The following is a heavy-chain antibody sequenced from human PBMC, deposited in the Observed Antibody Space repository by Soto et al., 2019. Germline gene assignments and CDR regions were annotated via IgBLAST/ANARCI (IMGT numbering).Heavy chain of an antibody. D-gene: IGHD1-7*01. CDR3: ARRAGTTFGMDV. J-gene: IGHJ6*02. CDR1: GGSISSYY. V-gene: IGHV4-59*01. Sequence: QVQLQESGPGLVKPSETLSLTCTVSGGSISSYYWSWIRQPPGKGLEWIVYIYYSGSTNYNPSLKLRVNISVDTSKTQFSQKLSSVTAADTAVYSCARRAGTTFGMDVWGQGTKVTVSS. CDR2: IYYSGST.